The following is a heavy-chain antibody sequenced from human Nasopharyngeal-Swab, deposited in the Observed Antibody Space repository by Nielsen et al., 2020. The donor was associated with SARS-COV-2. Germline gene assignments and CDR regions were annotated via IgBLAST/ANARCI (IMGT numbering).Heavy chain of an antibody. CDR1: GFTFSSYA. CDR3: AKDTSLKIRYSSSSHFDY. Sequence: GGSLRLSCAASGFTFSSYAMSWVRQAPGKGLEWVSAISGSGGSTYYADSVKGRFTISRDNSKNTLYLQMNSLRAEDTAVYYCAKDTSLKIRYSSSSHFDYWGQGTLVTVSS. V-gene: IGHV3-23*01. CDR2: ISGSGGST. D-gene: IGHD6-6*01. J-gene: IGHJ4*02.